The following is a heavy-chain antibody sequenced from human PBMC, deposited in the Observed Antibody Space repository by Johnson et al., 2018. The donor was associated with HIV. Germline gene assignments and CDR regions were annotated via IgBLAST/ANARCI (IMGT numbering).Heavy chain of an antibody. D-gene: IGHD1-1*01. V-gene: IGHV3-30*02. CDR2: IRYDGSNK. CDR3: ARAEPWDRRHYAFDI. Sequence: QVQLVESGGGVVQPGGSLRLSCAASGFTFNNYGMHWVRQSPGKGLEWVAFIRYDGSNKYYADSVKGRFTISRDNSKNTLYLQMNSLRAEDTAVYYCARAEPWDRRHYAFDIWGQGTVVTVSS. J-gene: IGHJ3*02. CDR1: GFTFNNYG.